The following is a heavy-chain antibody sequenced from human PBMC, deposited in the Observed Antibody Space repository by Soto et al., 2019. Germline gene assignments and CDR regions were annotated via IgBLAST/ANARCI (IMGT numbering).Heavy chain of an antibody. V-gene: IGHV1-18*04. CDR2: ISAHTGKP. Sequence: QVQLVQSGAEVKKPGASVQVSCKASGYTFRSYGIAWVRQSPGQGLEWMGWISAHTGKPNYAQKFKGGVTMTTESYTSTAYMELRNMTSDDSAVYYCAMDYYILTISRYYDYSYAMDVLGQWTTVTVSS. CDR3: AMDYYILTISRYYDYSYAMDV. D-gene: IGHD3-9*01. J-gene: IGHJ6*02. CDR1: GYTFRSYG.